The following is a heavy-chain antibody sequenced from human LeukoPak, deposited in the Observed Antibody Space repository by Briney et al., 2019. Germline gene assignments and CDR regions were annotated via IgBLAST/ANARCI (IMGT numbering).Heavy chain of an antibody. V-gene: IGHV1-24*01. Sequence: ASVKVSCKVSGYTLTELSMHWVRQAPGKGLEWMGGFDPEDGETIYAQKFQGRVTMTEDTSTDTAYMELSSLRSEDTALYYCAKDLLRRSYSGDDYPLSYDYAMDVWGQGTTVTVSS. CDR3: AKDLLRRSYSGDDYPLSYDYAMDV. CDR1: GYTLTELS. J-gene: IGHJ6*02. CDR2: FDPEDGET. D-gene: IGHD5-12*01.